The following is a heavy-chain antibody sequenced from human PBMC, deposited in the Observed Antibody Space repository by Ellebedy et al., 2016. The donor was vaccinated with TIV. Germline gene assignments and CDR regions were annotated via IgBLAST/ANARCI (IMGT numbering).Heavy chain of an antibody. Sequence: GGSLRLXCAASGFTFSTSSMNWVRQAPGKGLEWISYIMSIGSTIYYADSVKGRFTISRDNAKNSLDLQMNSLRAEDTAVYYCARLNWRSGVSGFDIWGQGTMVTVSS. V-gene: IGHV3-48*04. D-gene: IGHD1-1*01. J-gene: IGHJ3*02. CDR1: GFTFSTSS. CDR3: ARLNWRSGVSGFDI. CDR2: IMSIGSTI.